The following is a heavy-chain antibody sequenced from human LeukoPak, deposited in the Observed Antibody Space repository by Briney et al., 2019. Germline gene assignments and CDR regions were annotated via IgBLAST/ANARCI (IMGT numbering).Heavy chain of an antibody. CDR3: ARDSFRYSSRGYFDY. J-gene: IGHJ4*02. Sequence: PGGSLRLSCAASGFTFSSYAMHWVRQAPGKGLEWVAVISYDGSNKYYADSVKGRFTISRDNSKNTLYLQMNSLRAEDTAVYYCARDSFRYSSRGYFDYWGQGTLVTVSS. D-gene: IGHD6-13*01. V-gene: IGHV3-30-3*01. CDR1: GFTFSSYA. CDR2: ISYDGSNK.